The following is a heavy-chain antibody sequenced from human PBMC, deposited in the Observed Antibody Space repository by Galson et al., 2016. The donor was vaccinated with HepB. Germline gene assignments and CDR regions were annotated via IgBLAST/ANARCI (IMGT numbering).Heavy chain of an antibody. D-gene: IGHD2-15*01. V-gene: IGHV4-4*07. CDR3: ARAVLYCSGGSCSTPFDY. Sequence: SETLSLTCAVSGASISGHYWSWIRQPPGRGLEWIGCFSSRRNFNYNPSLKSRVTILEDTSKNQFSLRLSSVTAADTAVYFCARAVLYCSGGSCSTPFDYWGQGTLVAVSS. CDR2: FSSRRNF. J-gene: IGHJ4*02. CDR1: GASISGHY.